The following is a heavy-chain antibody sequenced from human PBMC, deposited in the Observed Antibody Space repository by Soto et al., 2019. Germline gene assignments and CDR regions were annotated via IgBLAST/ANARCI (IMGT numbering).Heavy chain of an antibody. J-gene: IGHJ6*03. D-gene: IGHD3-3*01. CDR1: GFTFTSSA. CDR3: AAPSGRFLEWSPRPEAPGATLYYMDV. V-gene: IGHV1-58*02. Sequence: SVKVSCKASGFTFTSSAMQWVRQARGQRLEWIGWIVVGSGNTNYAQKFQERVTITRDMSTSTAYMELSSLRSEDTAVYYCAAPSGRFLEWSPRPEAPGATLYYMDVWGKGTTVTVSS. CDR2: IVVGSGNT.